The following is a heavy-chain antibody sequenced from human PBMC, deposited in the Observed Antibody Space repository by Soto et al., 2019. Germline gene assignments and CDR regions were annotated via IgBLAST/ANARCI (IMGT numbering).Heavy chain of an antibody. J-gene: IGHJ4*02. D-gene: IGHD1-26*01. V-gene: IGHV2-5*02. Sequence: QITLKESGPTLVKPTQTLTLTCTFSGFSLTTDRVGVGWIRQPPGEALEWLAVIYWDDSKTYRPSLESRLTITKDTSKNQGALTMTNMDSLATATYYCAHAYGGRSLYWGQGTLVTVSS. CDR2: IYWDDSK. CDR1: GFSLTTDRVG. CDR3: AHAYGGRSLY.